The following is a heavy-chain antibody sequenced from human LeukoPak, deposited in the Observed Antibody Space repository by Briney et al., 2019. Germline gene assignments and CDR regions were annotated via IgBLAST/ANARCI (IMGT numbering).Heavy chain of an antibody. CDR1: GFTFTIFG. V-gene: IGHV3-48*01. CDR2: IDARSGIT. CDR3: ARTYDFGRGPPGDAFDN. J-gene: IGHJ3*02. Sequence: GGSLRLSCAASGFTFTIFGLNWVRQAPGKVPEWVSYIDARSGITYYADSVQGRFTISRDNAQESVFLQMNSLRADDTAVYYCARTYDFGRGPPGDAFDNWGPGTLVTVS. D-gene: IGHD3-3*01.